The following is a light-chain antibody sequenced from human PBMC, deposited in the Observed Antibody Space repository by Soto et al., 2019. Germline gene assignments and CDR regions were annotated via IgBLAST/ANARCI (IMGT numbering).Light chain of an antibody. CDR1: SSDVGGYNY. CDR2: VVS. V-gene: IGLV2-14*01. J-gene: IGLJ1*01. CDR3: SSYRSGGTFV. Sequence: QSALTQPDSVSGSPGQSIAISCTGTSSDVGGYNYVSWHQQHPGKAPKVLISVVSNRPSGVSNRFSGSKSGNTASLTISGLQAEDDADYYCSSYRSGGTFVFGSGTKLTVL.